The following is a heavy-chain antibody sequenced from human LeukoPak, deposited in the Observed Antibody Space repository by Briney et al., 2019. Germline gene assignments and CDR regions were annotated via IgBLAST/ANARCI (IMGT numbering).Heavy chain of an antibody. CDR1: GYSFTSYG. CDR2: ISTYNANT. CDR3: AREECSIGVCYPSGY. Sequence: XSVKVSCKASGYSFTSYGISWVRQAPGQGLEWMGWISTYNANTNYALKLQGRVTLTTDTSTSTAYMELKSLRSDDTAVYYCAREECSIGVCYPSGYWGQGTLVTVSS. V-gene: IGHV1-18*01. D-gene: IGHD2-8*01. J-gene: IGHJ4*02.